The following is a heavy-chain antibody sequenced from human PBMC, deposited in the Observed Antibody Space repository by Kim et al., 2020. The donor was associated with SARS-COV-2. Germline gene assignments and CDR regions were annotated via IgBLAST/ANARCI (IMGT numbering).Heavy chain of an antibody. D-gene: IGHD2-2*02. CDR1: GFTFSSYA. CDR3: AKAGGCSSTSCYTRLWGSYRYPFDY. J-gene: IGHJ4*02. CDR2: ISGSGGST. Sequence: GGSLRLSCAASGFTFSSYAMSWVRQAPGKGLEWVSAISGSGGSTYYADSVKGRFTISRDNSKNTLYLQMNSLRAEDTAVYYCAKAGGCSSTSCYTRLWGSYRYPFDYWGQGTLVTVSS. V-gene: IGHV3-23*01.